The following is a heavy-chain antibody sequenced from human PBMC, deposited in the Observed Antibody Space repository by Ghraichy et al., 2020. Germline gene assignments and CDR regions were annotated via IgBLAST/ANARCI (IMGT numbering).Heavy chain of an antibody. J-gene: IGHJ6*02. CDR3: AREPTDSSNYYYYGMDV. V-gene: IGHV1-69*13. CDR1: GGTFSSYA. D-gene: IGHD2/OR15-2a*01. CDR2: IIPIFGTA. Sequence: SVKVSCKASGGTFSSYAISWVRQAPGQGLEWMGGIIPIFGTANYAQKFQGRVTITADESTSTAYMELSSLRSEDTAVYYCAREPTDSSNYYYYGMDVWGQGTTVTVSS.